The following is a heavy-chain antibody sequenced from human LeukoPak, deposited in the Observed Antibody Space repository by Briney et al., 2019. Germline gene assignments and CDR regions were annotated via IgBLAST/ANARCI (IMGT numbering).Heavy chain of an antibody. Sequence: PSETLSLTCAVYGGSFSGYYWSWVRQPPGKGLEWIGRIYTSGSTNYNPSLKSRVTMSVDTSKNQFSLKLSSVTAADTAVYYCARGLGYCSSTNCYTVDYWGQGTLVTVSS. V-gene: IGHV4-59*10. CDR3: ARGLGYCSSTNCYTVDY. J-gene: IGHJ4*02. CDR1: GGSFSGYY. CDR2: IYTSGST. D-gene: IGHD2-2*02.